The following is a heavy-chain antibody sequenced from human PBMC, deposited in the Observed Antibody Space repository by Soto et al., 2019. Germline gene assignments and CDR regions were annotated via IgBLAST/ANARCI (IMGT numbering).Heavy chain of an antibody. Sequence: GGSLRLSCAASGFTFSSYWMSWVRQAPGKGLEWVANIKQDGSEKYYVDSVKGRFTISRDNAKNSLYLQMNSLRAEDTAVYYCARDLNYYDSSGWKLRDNYYYYYGMDVWGQGTTVTVSS. D-gene: IGHD3-22*01. CDR3: ARDLNYYDSSGWKLRDNYYYYYGMDV. V-gene: IGHV3-7*01. J-gene: IGHJ6*02. CDR1: GFTFSSYW. CDR2: IKQDGSEK.